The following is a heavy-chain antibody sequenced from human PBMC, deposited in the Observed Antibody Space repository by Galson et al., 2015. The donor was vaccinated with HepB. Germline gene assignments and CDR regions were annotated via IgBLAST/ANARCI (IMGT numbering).Heavy chain of an antibody. J-gene: IGHJ4*02. D-gene: IGHD2-2*01. CDR3: ARDQFVQTSPLSSSDY. V-gene: IGHV1-18*04. Sequence: SVKVSCKASGYTFTSYGISWVRQAPGQGLEWMGWISAYNGNTNYAQKLQGRVTMTTDTSTSTAYMELRGLRSDDTAVYYCARDQFVQTSPLSSSDYWGQGTLVTVSS. CDR1: GYTFTSYG. CDR2: ISAYNGNT.